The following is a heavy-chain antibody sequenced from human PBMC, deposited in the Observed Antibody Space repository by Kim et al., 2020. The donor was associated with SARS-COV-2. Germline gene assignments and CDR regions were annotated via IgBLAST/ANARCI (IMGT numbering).Heavy chain of an antibody. CDR3: ARAIPYYDILTGYSEYYYYYYGMDV. V-gene: IGHV4-39*07. CDR2: IYYSGST. Sequence: SETLSLTCTVSGGSISSSSYYWGWIRQPPGKGLEWIGSIYYSGSTYYNPSLKSRVTISVDTSKNQFSLKLSSVTAADTAVYYCARAIPYYDILTGYSEYYYYYYGMDVWGQGTTVTVSS. J-gene: IGHJ6*02. D-gene: IGHD3-9*01. CDR1: GGSISSSSYY.